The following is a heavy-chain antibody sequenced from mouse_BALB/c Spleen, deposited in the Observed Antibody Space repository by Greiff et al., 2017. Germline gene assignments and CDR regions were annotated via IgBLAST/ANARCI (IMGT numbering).Heavy chain of an antibody. V-gene: IGHV5-12-2*01. J-gene: IGHJ3*01. Sequence: EVKLVESGGGLVQPGGSLKLSCAASGFTFSSYTMSWVRQTPEKRLEWVAYISNGGGSTYYPDTVKGRFTISRDNAKNTLYLQMSSLKSEDTAMYYCARQEAYWGQGTLVTVSA. CDR2: ISNGGGST. CDR1: GFTFSSYT. CDR3: ARQEAY.